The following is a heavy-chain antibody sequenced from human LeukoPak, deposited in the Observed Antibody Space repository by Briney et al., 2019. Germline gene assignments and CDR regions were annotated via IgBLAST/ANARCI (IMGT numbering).Heavy chain of an antibody. V-gene: IGHV3-74*01. CDR2: NNGDGSTT. J-gene: IGHJ5*02. D-gene: IGHD2-15*01. CDR3: ARDPRNVGLAP. CDR1: GFSLSGYW. Sequence: PGGSLRLSCVASGFSLSGYWMYWVRQAPGKGLMSIPRNNGDGSTTNYADVVKGRFTMSRDNVKNTLYLQMNSLRVEDTAVYYCARDPRNVGLAPWGQGTLVTVSS.